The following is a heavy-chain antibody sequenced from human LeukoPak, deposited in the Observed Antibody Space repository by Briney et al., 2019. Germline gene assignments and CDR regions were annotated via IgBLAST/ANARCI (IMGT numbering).Heavy chain of an antibody. CDR1: GYTFTSYG. CDR2: ISAYNGNT. Sequence: ASVKVSCKASGYTFTSYGISCVRQAPGQGLEWMGWISAYNGNTNYAQKLQGRVTMTTDTSTSTAYMELRSLRSDDTAVYYCAKGGTAMVGYYYGMDVWGQGTTVTVSS. CDR3: AKGGTAMVGYYYGMDV. V-gene: IGHV1-18*01. D-gene: IGHD5-18*01. J-gene: IGHJ6*02.